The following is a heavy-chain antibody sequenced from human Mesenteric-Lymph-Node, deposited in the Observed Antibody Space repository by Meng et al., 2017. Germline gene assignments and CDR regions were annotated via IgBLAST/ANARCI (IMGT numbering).Heavy chain of an antibody. V-gene: IGHV4-59*12. D-gene: IGHD6-13*01. CDR3: ARGSSLTRKFDY. Sequence: GSLRLSCTVSGGSISSYYWSWIRQPPGKGLEWIGYIYYSGSTNYNPSLKSRVTMSVDTSKNQFSLKLSSVTAADTAVYYCARGSSLTRKFDYWGQGTLVTVSS. J-gene: IGHJ4*02. CDR1: GGSISSYY. CDR2: IYYSGST.